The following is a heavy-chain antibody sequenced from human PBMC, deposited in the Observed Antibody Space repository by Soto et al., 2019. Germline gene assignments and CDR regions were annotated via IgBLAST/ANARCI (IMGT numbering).Heavy chain of an antibody. CDR2: IYHSGST. Sequence: SETLSLTCAVSGYSISSGYYWGWIRQPPGKGLEWIGSIYHSGSTYYNPSLKSRVTISVDTSKNQFSLKLSSVTAADTAVYYCARIAVAATRYFDYWGQGTMVTVSS. CDR3: ARIAVAATRYFDY. V-gene: IGHV4-38-2*01. J-gene: IGHJ4*02. CDR1: GYSISSGYY. D-gene: IGHD6-19*01.